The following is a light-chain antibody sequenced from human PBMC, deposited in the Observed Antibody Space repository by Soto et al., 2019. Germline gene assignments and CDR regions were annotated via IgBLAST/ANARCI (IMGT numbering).Light chain of an antibody. CDR2: GAS. J-gene: IGKJ4*01. CDR3: QQYESSPLT. Sequence: EIVLTQSPGTLSLSPGERATLSCRASQSVSSNYLAWYQQKPGQAPRLLIYGASSRATGIPDRFSGSGSGTDFALSISRLEDEGLGVYYGQQYESSPLTFGGGTKVELK. CDR1: QSVSSNY. V-gene: IGKV3-20*01.